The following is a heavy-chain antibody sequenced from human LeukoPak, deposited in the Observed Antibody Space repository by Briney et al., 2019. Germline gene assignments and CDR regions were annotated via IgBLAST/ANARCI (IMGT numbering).Heavy chain of an antibody. J-gene: IGHJ4*02. D-gene: IGHD1-1*01. CDR2: FDPEDGET. Sequence: ASVKVSCKVSGYTLTELSMHWVRQAPGKGLEWMGGFDPEDGETIYAQKFQGRVTMTEDTSTDTAYMELSSLRSEDTAVYYCATAYWNDVWFDYWGQGTLVTVSS. CDR3: ATAYWNDVWFDY. V-gene: IGHV1-24*01. CDR1: GYTLTELS.